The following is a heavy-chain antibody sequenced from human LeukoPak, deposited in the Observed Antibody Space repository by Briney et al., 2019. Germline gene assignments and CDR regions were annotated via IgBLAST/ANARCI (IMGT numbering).Heavy chain of an antibody. Sequence: GGSLRLSCTVSGFTVSSNSWSWVRQAPGKGLEWVSFIYSGGNTHYSDSVKGRFTISRDNSKNTLYLQMNSLRAEDTAVYYCAKLGNMTTVTTGAFDIWGQGTMVTVSS. CDR3: AKLGNMTTVTTGAFDI. CDR1: GFTVSSNS. D-gene: IGHD4-17*01. V-gene: IGHV3-53*01. J-gene: IGHJ3*02. CDR2: IYSGGNT.